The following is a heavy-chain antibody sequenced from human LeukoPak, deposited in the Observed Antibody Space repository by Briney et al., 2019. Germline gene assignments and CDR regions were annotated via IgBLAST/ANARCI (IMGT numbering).Heavy chain of an antibody. CDR2: ISGSGDRT. Sequence: GGSLRLSCAASGFTFNSYAMSWVRQAPGKGLEWVSTISGSGDRTSYADSVKGRFTTSRDNAKNTLNLQMNSLRAEDTAVYFCARDGSAYNLDYWGQGVQVTVSP. CDR3: ARDGSAYNLDY. J-gene: IGHJ4*02. V-gene: IGHV3-23*01. D-gene: IGHD5-24*01. CDR1: GFTFNSYA.